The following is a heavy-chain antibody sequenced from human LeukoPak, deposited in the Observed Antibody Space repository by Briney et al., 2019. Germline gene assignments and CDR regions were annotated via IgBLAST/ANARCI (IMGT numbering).Heavy chain of an antibody. CDR2: ISRDGNST. V-gene: IGHV3-74*01. CDR3: ARHQCSGTRCYNFYFYGMDV. CDR1: GFTFRSSW. J-gene: IGHJ6*02. D-gene: IGHD2-2*02. Sequence: GGSLRLSCAASGFTFRSSWMHWVRQAPGKGLVWVSRISRDGNSTTYADSVKGRFTTSRDNAKNTLYLQMDSLRADDTAVYYCARHQCSGTRCYNFYFYGMDVWGQGTTVTVSS.